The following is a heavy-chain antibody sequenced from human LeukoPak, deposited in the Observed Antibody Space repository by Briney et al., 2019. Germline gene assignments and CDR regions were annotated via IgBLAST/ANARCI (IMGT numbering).Heavy chain of an antibody. CDR1: GYTLISYG. V-gene: IGHV1-18*01. J-gene: IGHJ4*02. D-gene: IGHD3-10*01. CDR2: ISGNNGNT. Sequence: ASVKVSCKASGYTLISYGISWVRQAPGQGLEWMGWISGNNGNTNYVHKLQGRVTMTTDTSTSTVYMELRSLRSDDTAVYYCARDLTYGLFDYWGQGTLVTVSS. CDR3: ARDLTYGLFDY.